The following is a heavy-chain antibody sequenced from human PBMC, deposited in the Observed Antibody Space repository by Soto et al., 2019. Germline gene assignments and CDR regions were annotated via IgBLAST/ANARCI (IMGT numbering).Heavy chain of an antibody. D-gene: IGHD6-6*01. Sequence: SVKVSCKASGGTFSSYAISWVRQAPGQGLEWMGGIIPIFGTANYAQKFQGRVTITADKSTSTAYMDLSGLRSEETAVYYCARDRSSEEEPFDYWGQGTLVTVSS. J-gene: IGHJ4*02. V-gene: IGHV1-69*06. CDR2: IIPIFGTA. CDR1: GGTFSSYA. CDR3: ARDRSSEEEPFDY.